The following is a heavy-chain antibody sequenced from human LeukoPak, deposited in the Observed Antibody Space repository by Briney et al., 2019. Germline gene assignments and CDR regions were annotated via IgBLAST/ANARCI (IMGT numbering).Heavy chain of an antibody. V-gene: IGHV1-2*02. D-gene: IGHD6-19*01. J-gene: IGHJ5*02. CDR1: GYTFTGYY. Sequence: ASVKVSCKASGYTFTGYYMHWVRQAPGQGLEWMGWINPNSGDTNYAQKFQGRVTMTRDTSISTAYMELSRLRSDDTAVYYCARGVRQWLVRDWFDPWGQGTLVTVSS. CDR2: INPNSGDT. CDR3: ARGVRQWLVRDWFDP.